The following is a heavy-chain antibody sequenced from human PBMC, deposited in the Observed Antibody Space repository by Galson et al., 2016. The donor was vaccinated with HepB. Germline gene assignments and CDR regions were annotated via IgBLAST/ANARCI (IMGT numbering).Heavy chain of an antibody. CDR2: IWYDGSIK. CDR3: ARDRRLRYFDWSGGAFDY. Sequence: SLGLSCAASGFIFSSSGLHWARQAPGKGLEWVAVIWYDGSIKYYADSVKGRFTISRDNSKNTLYVQMNGLRAEDAAVYYCARDRRLRYFDWSGGAFDYWGQGTLVTVSS. CDR1: GFIFSSSG. D-gene: IGHD3-9*01. V-gene: IGHV3-33*01. J-gene: IGHJ4*02.